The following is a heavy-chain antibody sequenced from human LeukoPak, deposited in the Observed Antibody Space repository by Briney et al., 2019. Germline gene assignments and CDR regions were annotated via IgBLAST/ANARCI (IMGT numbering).Heavy chain of an antibody. J-gene: IGHJ6*03. Sequence: SVKVSCKASGGTFSSYAISWVRPAPGQGLEWVGGIIPIFGTANYAQKFQGRVTITTDESTSTAYMELSSLRSEDTAVYYCARARFLEWNHYYYYMDVWGKGTTVTVSS. CDR3: ARARFLEWNHYYYYMDV. CDR2: IIPIFGTA. V-gene: IGHV1-69*05. CDR1: GGTFSSYA. D-gene: IGHD3-3*01.